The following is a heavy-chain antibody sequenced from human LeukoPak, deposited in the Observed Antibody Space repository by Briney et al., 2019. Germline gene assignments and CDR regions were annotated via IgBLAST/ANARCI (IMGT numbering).Heavy chain of an antibody. D-gene: IGHD3-10*01. CDR2: INPSGGST. CDR1: GYTFTSYY. CDR3: ARGRVRGSRTHNWFDP. V-gene: IGHV1-46*01. J-gene: IGHJ5*02. Sequence: GASVKVSCKASGYTFTSYYMHWVRQAPRQGLEWMGIINPSGGSTSYAQKFQGRVTMTRDTSTSTVYMELSSLRSEDTAVYYCARGRVRGSRTHNWFDPWGQGTLVTVSS.